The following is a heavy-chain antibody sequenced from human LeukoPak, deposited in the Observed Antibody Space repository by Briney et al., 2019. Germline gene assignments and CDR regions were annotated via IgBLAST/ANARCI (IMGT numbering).Heavy chain of an antibody. CDR2: IHPADSTI. CDR3: ARRGCSGGSCYWSPDNWFDP. D-gene: IGHD2-15*01. J-gene: IGHJ5*02. V-gene: IGHV5-51*01. CDR1: GYNFNTWW. Sequence: GESLKISCKASGYNFNTWWIGWVRQTAGKGLEWIGLIHPADSTIRYSPSFEGQATISADTSTDTAYLQWSSLKASDTAMYYCARRGCSGGSCYWSPDNWFDPWGQGTLVTVSS.